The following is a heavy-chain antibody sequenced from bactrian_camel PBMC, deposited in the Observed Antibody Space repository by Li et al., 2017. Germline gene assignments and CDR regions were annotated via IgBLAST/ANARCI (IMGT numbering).Heavy chain of an antibody. J-gene: IGHJ4*01. V-gene: IGHV3S40*01. CDR3: VQGVYWSTYGDIFRHQ. Sequence: VQLVESGGGSVQAGGSLRLSCAASGYPASNPAMGWFRQAPGKELEWVSGINNGGGSTYYADSVKGRFTISRDNGKNTVYLQLNSLTNEDTAVYYCVQGVYWSTYGDIFRHQRGQGTQVTVS. CDR2: INNGGGST. CDR1: GYPASNPA. D-gene: IGHD8*01.